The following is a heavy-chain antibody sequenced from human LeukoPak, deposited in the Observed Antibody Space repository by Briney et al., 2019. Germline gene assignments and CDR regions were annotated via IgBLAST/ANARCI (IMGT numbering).Heavy chain of an antibody. J-gene: IGHJ4*02. CDR1: GFTFSDYS. V-gene: IGHV3-48*01. CDR2: IGIDSGNT. Sequence: GGSLRLSCAASGFTFSDYSMNWVRQAPGKGLEWISYIGIDSGNTNYADSVKGRFTISGDKAKNSLYLQMNSLRAEDTAVYYCARGPITPLDYWGQGTLVTVSS. D-gene: IGHD5-24*01. CDR3: ARGPITPLDY.